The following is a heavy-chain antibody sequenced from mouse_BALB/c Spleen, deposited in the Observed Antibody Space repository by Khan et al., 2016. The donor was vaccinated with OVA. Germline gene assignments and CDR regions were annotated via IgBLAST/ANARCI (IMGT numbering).Heavy chain of an antibody. CDR1: GYTFTSHT. V-gene: IGHV1-4*01. D-gene: IGHD2-14*01. J-gene: IGHJ4*01. Sequence: QVQLQQSGAELARPGASVKMSCKASGYTFTSHTMHWVKQRPGQGLEWIGYINTRSGYTNYNQKFNDKATLTADKSSSTAYMQLSSLTSEDYAVYYCARRTTEYAMDYWGQGTSVTVSS. CDR2: INTRSGYT. CDR3: ARRTTEYAMDY.